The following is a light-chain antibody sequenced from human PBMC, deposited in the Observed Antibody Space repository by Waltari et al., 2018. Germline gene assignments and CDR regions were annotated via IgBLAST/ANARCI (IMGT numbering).Light chain of an antibody. J-gene: IGKJ1*01. CDR3: QHYESLPVT. CDR2: HAS. V-gene: IGKV3-20*01. CDR1: QSISKY. Sequence: EIVLTQSPGTLSLSPGERVTLSCRASQSISKYLAWYQQKPGQAPRLLIYHASSRAAGILDRFSGSGSGTDFSLSISRLEPEDFAVYYCQHYESLPVTFGQGTKVEIK.